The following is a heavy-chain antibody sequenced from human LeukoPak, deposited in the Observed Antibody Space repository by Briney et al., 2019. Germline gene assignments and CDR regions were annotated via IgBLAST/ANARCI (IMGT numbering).Heavy chain of an antibody. Sequence: GGSLRLSCAASGFTFGNYWMAWVRQAPGKGLEWVTSIKFDESEMHYVDSAKGRFTISRDTAKNSLHLQMNSLGAEDTAVYFCTRVTSNGYFEYWGQGTLVTVSS. CDR2: IKFDESEM. CDR1: GFTFGNYW. V-gene: IGHV3-7*04. J-gene: IGHJ4*02. D-gene: IGHD6-13*01. CDR3: TRVTSNGYFEY.